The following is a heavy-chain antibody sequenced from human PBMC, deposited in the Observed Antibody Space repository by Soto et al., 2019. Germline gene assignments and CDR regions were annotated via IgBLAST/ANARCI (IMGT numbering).Heavy chain of an antibody. J-gene: IGHJ4*02. CDR1: GFTFSNYA. V-gene: IGHV3-23*01. Sequence: GGSLRLSCAASGFTFSNYAMTWVRQAPGKGLEWVSGVSGSGGSTNYADAVKGRFTISRDNSKNTLYLQMNSLRAEDTAVYYCAKDRWDTTMTYYFDYWGQGA. CDR3: AKDRWDTTMTYYFDY. D-gene: IGHD5-18*01. CDR2: VSGSGGST.